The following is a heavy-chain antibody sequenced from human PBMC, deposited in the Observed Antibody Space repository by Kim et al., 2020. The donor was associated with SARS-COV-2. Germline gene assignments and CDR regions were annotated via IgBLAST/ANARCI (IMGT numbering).Heavy chain of an antibody. CDR1: GGSVNWSADY. CDR3: ARLPPISGWYVGFDN. D-gene: IGHD6-19*01. Sequence: SETLSLTCTVSGGSVNWSADYWAWIRQPPGKGLEWIGSLHYRGSTYYNPSLEGRVTISADTSKKQFSLKVSSVTAAHTAVYYCARLPPISGWYVGFDNWGQGTLITVSS. CDR2: LHYRGST. V-gene: IGHV4-39*01. J-gene: IGHJ4*02.